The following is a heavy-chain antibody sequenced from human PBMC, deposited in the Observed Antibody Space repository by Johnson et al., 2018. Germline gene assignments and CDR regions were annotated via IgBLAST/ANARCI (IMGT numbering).Heavy chain of an antibody. D-gene: IGHD2-15*01. CDR1: GGSISGYY. Sequence: QVQLQESGPGLVKPSETXSLTCSVSGGSISGYYWSWIRQSPGNGLEWIGYIYYSGSTSFNPSPTSRVALSIDTSTNQFSLKLTSVTAADTAGYYWARYCRDGSCKSRSYDIWGQGTMVTVSS. V-gene: IGHV4-59*01. CDR3: ARYCRDGSCKSRSYDI. CDR2: IYYSGST. J-gene: IGHJ3*02.